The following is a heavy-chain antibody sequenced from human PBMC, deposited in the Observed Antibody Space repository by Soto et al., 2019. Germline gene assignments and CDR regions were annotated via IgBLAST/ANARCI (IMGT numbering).Heavy chain of an antibody. Sequence: GGSLRLSCAASGFTVSSKYMSWVRQAPGRGLECVSLVSATAGTTYYTDSVKGRFTISRDNSRNTVYLQMNSLRADDTAVYYCAKDRLAGGFDYWGQGTLVTVSS. CDR2: VSATAGTT. CDR1: GFTVSSKY. J-gene: IGHJ4*02. D-gene: IGHD3-16*01. V-gene: IGHV3-23*01. CDR3: AKDRLAGGFDY.